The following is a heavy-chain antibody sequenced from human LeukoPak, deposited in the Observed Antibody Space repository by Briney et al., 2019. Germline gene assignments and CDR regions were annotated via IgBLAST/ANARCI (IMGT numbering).Heavy chain of an antibody. Sequence: ASVKVSCKASGYTFTSYYMHWVRQAPGQGLEWMGIINPSGGSTSYAQKFQGRVTISVDTSKNQFSLKLSSVTAADTAVYYCARLTLTVTPKGDRPNWFDPWGQGTLVTVSS. V-gene: IGHV1-46*01. CDR1: GYTFTSYY. CDR2: INPSGGST. J-gene: IGHJ5*02. CDR3: ARLTLTVTPKGDRPNWFDP. D-gene: IGHD4-11*01.